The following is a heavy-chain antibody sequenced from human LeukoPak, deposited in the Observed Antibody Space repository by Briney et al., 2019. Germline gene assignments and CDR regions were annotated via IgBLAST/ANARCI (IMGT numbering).Heavy chain of an antibody. Sequence: PSETLSLTCTVSGGSISSYYWSWIRQPAGKGLEWIGRIYTSGSTNYNPSLKGRVTMSVDTSKNQFSLKLSSVTAADTAVYYCARVSGSGSFISWFDPWGQGTLVTVSS. D-gene: IGHD3-10*01. J-gene: IGHJ5*02. CDR2: IYTSGST. CDR1: GGSISSYY. V-gene: IGHV4-4*07. CDR3: ARVSGSGSFISWFDP.